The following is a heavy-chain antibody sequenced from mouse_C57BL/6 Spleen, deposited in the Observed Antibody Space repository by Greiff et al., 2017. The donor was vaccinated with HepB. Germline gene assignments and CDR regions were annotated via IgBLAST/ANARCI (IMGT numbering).Heavy chain of an antibody. Sequence: QVQLKQSGAELAKPGASVKLSCKASGYTFTSYWMHWVKQRPGQGLEWIGYINPSSGYTKYNQKFKDKATLTADKSSSTAYMQLSSLTYEDSAVYYCAPITTVVGDYFDYWGQGTTLTVSS. CDR1: GYTFTSYW. CDR2: INPSSGYT. J-gene: IGHJ2*01. CDR3: APITTVVGDYFDY. V-gene: IGHV1-7*01. D-gene: IGHD1-1*01.